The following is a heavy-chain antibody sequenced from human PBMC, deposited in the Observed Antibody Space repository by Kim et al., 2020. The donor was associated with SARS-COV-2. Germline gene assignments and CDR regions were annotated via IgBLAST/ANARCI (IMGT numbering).Heavy chain of an antibody. J-gene: IGHJ6*02. Sequence: TYYADSVKGRFTISRDSSKNTVYLQMTRLRAEDTALYYCAKRSFSRLDVWGQGTTVTVSS. CDR2: T. V-gene: IGHV3-23*05. D-gene: IGHD6-19*01. CDR3: AKRSFSRLDV.